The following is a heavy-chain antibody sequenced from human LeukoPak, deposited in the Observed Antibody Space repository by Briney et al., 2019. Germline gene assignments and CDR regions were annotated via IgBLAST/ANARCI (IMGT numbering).Heavy chain of an antibody. CDR1: GFTFSSYG. CDR3: ANSDIVVVPAAADY. CDR2: IRYDGSNK. J-gene: IGHJ4*02. V-gene: IGHV3-30*02. D-gene: IGHD2-2*01. Sequence: PGGSLRLSCAASGFTFSSYGMHWVRQAPGKGLEWVAFIRYDGSNKYYADSVKGRFTISRDNSKNTLYLQMNSLRAEDTAVYYCANSDIVVVPAAADYWGQGTQVTVSS.